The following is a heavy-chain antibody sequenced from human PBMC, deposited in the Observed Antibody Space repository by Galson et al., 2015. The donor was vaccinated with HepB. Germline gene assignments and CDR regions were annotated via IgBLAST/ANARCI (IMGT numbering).Heavy chain of an antibody. V-gene: IGHV7-4-1*02. Sequence: SVKVSCKASGYTFTSYAMNWVRQAPGQGLEWMGWINTNTGNPTYAQGFTGRFVFSLDTSVTTAYLQISSLQAEDTAVYYCARLEHRFWFDPWGQGTLVTVSS. CDR1: GYTFTSYA. J-gene: IGHJ5*02. CDR3: ARLEHRFWFDP. CDR2: INTNTGNP. D-gene: IGHD1/OR15-1a*01.